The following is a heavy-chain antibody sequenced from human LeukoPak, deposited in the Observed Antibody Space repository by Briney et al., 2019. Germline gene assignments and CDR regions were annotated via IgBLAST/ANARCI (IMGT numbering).Heavy chain of an antibody. J-gene: IGHJ4*02. CDR2: IYYSGST. CDR1: GGSISSYY. V-gene: IGHV4-59*01. Sequence: SETLSLICTVSGGSISSYYWSWIRQPPGKGLEWIGYIYYSGSTNYNPSLKSRVTISVDTSKNQFSLKLSSVTAADTAVYYCARVGRGFLSSWVLDYWGQGTLVTVSS. D-gene: IGHD6-13*01. CDR3: ARVGRGFLSSWVLDY.